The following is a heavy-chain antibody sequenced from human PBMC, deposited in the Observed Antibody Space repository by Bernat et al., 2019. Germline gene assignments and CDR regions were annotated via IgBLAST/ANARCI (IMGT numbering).Heavy chain of an antibody. CDR2: INSGSTTV. Sequence: EVQLVESGGNLVQPGGSLRLSCAASGFTIGSYSMNWVRQAPGKGLEWVSYINSGSTTVYYADSVKGRFTISRDNAKNSLYLQMNSLRGEDTAVYYCARESITMLRGVIIHNWFDPWGQGTLVTVSS. CDR3: ARESITMLRGVIIHNWFDP. V-gene: IGHV3-48*01. CDR1: GFTIGSYS. J-gene: IGHJ5*02. D-gene: IGHD3-10*01.